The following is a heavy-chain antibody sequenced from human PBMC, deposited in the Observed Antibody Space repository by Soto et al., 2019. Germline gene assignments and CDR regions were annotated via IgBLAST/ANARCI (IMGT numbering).Heavy chain of an antibody. J-gene: IGHJ4*02. V-gene: IGHV1-18*01. Sequence: HVQLVQSGAEVKKPGASVNVSCKASGFTFTTHGISWVRQAPGQGLEWMGWISNGETNYAQKLQGRVTMTTDTTTNTAYMELGGLRFDDTAVYYCARGSERYNWNDPWDYWGQGTLVTVSS. CDR3: ARGSERYNWNDPWDY. CDR2: ISNGET. D-gene: IGHD1-1*01. CDR1: GFTFTTHG.